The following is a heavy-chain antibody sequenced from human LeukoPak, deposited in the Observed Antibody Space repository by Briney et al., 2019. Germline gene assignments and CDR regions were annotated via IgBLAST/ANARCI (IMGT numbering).Heavy chain of an antibody. CDR2: ISYDGSNK. D-gene: IGHD6-13*01. CDR3: ARDGSSWSRWGYFDY. J-gene: IGHJ4*02. V-gene: IGHV3-30-3*01. Sequence: GRSLRLSCAASGFTFSSYAMHWVRQAPGKGLEWVAVISYDGSNKYYADSVKGRFTISRDNSENTLYLQMNSLRAEDTAVYYCARDGSSWSRWGYFDYWGQGTLVTVSS. CDR1: GFTFSSYA.